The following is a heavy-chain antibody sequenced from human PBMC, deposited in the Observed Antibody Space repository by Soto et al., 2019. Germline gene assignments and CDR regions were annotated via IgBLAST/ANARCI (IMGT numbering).Heavy chain of an antibody. CDR2: IYHSGST. V-gene: IGHV4-30-2*01. D-gene: IGHD1-20*01. J-gene: IGHJ4*02. CDR1: GGSISCGGYS. CDR3: ASGGSIEHNWNPLDY. Sequence: PSETLSLTCAVSGGSISCGGYSWSWIRQPPGKGLEWIGYIYHSGSTYYNPSLKSRVTISVDRSKNQFSLKLSSVTAADTAVYYCASGGSIEHNWNPLDYWGQGTLVTVSS.